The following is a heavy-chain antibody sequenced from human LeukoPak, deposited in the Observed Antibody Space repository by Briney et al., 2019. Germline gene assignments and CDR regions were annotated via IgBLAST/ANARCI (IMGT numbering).Heavy chain of an antibody. D-gene: IGHD5-24*01. Sequence: GGSLRLSCAASGFTVSSNYMNWVRQTPGKGLEWVSVIYGGGNIYYADSVKGRFTISRDNSKNTLYLQMNSLRAEDTAVYYCARGAGYNYPYYFDYWGQGTLVTVSS. CDR3: ARGAGYNYPYYFDY. CDR2: IYGGGNI. J-gene: IGHJ4*02. CDR1: GFTVSSNY. V-gene: IGHV3-53*01.